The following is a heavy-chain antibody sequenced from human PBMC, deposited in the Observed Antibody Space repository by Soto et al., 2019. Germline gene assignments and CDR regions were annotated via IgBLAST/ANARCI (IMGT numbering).Heavy chain of an antibody. D-gene: IGHD6-19*01. Sequence: QDQLVQSGAEVKKPGASVTVSCKASGYSFTNYGITWVRQAPGQGLEWMGWISGLNGKTHYAQKLQGRVTKTTGASTSTAYMELRSLRSDDTAVYYCARDRGVAPPVAGNTHYYYYMDVWGKGTTVTVSS. CDR3: ARDRGVAPPVAGNTHYYYYMDV. CDR1: GYSFTNYG. V-gene: IGHV1-18*01. CDR2: ISGLNGKT. J-gene: IGHJ6*03.